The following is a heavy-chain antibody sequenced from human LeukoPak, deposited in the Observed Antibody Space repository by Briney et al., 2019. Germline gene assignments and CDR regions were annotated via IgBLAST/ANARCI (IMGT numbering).Heavy chain of an antibody. Sequence: GGSLRLSCAASGFAFSDYWMNWVRQAPGKGLEWVANIKQDGTEKYYVDSVKGRFTISRDNAKKSLYLQMNSLRVEDTAVYYCARLRYGGNSLYFLDYWGQGTLVTVSS. D-gene: IGHD4-23*01. V-gene: IGHV3-7*01. CDR2: IKQDGTEK. CDR3: ARLRYGGNSLYFLDY. CDR1: GFAFSDYW. J-gene: IGHJ4*02.